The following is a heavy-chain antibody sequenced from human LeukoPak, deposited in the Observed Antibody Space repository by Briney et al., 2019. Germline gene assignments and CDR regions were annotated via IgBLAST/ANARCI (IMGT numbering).Heavy chain of an antibody. CDR1: GGSISSYY. CDR3: AREVRSVRYYYGMDV. Sequence: PSETLSLTCTASGGSISSYYWSWIRQPPGKGLEWIGYIYYSGSTNYNPSLKSRVTISVDTSKNQFSLKLSSVTAADTAVYYCAREVRSVRYYYGMDVWGQGTTVTVSS. J-gene: IGHJ6*02. CDR2: IYYSGST. V-gene: IGHV4-59*01. D-gene: IGHD2-15*01.